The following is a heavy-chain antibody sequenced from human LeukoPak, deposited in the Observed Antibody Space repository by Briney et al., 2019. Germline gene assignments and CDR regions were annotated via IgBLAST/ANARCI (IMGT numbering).Heavy chain of an antibody. CDR3: ARSPYSSSRGWFDP. CDR2: IIPIFGTA. V-gene: IGHV1-69*05. Sequence: ASVKVSCKASGYTFTGYYMHWVRQAPGQGLEWMGGIIPIFGTANYAQKFQGRVTITTDESTSTAYMELSSLRSEDTTVYYCARSPYSSSRGWFDPWGQGTLVTVSS. J-gene: IGHJ5*02. D-gene: IGHD6-6*01. CDR1: GYTFTGYY.